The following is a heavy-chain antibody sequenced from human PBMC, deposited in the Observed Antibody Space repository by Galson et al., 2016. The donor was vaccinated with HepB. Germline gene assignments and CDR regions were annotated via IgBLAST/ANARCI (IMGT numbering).Heavy chain of an antibody. Sequence: SVKVSCKASGYTFISNALHWVRQAPGQRLEWMGWINAGNGHTQYSQKFQGRVTITRDTSASTAYMELSSLKSEDTAVYYCARALWDYYDSTGYAGGYYFEHWGQGTLVTVSS. CDR3: ARALWDYYDSTGYAGGYYFEH. CDR1: GYTFISNA. V-gene: IGHV1-3*01. D-gene: IGHD3-22*01. CDR2: INAGNGHT. J-gene: IGHJ4*02.